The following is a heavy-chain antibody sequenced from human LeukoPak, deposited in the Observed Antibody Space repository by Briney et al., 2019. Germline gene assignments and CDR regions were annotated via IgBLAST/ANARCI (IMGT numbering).Heavy chain of an antibody. D-gene: IGHD6-13*01. Sequence: HSGGSLRLSCAASGFTFSSYWMHWVRQAPGKGLVWVSRINGDGSSTNYTDSVKGRFTISRDNAKNTLYLQMNSLTAEDTAVYYCTRGGYRSWDAFDIWGQGTMVTVSS. V-gene: IGHV3-74*01. CDR3: TRGGYRSWDAFDI. J-gene: IGHJ3*02. CDR1: GFTFSSYW. CDR2: INGDGSST.